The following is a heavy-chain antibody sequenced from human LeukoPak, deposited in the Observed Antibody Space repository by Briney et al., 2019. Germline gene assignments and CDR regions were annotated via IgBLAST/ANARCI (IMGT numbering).Heavy chain of an antibody. CDR1: GDSVSSNSSA. J-gene: IGHJ4*02. CDR3: ARANGFDTARAAWELPYRMYYFDY. Sequence: SQTLSLTCAISGDSVSSNSSAWNWIRQSPSRGLEWLGRTYYRSKWYNDYAVSVKSRITINPDTSKNQFSLQLNSVTPEDTAVYYCARANGFDTARAAWELPYRMYYFDYWGQGTLVTVSS. D-gene: IGHD1-26*01. V-gene: IGHV6-1*01. CDR2: TYYRSKWYN.